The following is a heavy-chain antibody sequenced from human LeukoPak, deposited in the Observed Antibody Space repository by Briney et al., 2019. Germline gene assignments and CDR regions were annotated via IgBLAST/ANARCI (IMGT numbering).Heavy chain of an antibody. J-gene: IGHJ3*02. Sequence: GGSLRLSCAASGFTFSSYAMSWVRQAPGKGLEWVSAISGSGGSTYYADSVKGRLTISRDNSKNTLYLQMNSLRAEDTAVYYCAKVGPFYDSSGYYAFDIWGQGTMVTVSS. CDR2: ISGSGGST. CDR3: AKVGPFYDSSGYYAFDI. CDR1: GFTFSSYA. V-gene: IGHV3-23*01. D-gene: IGHD3-22*01.